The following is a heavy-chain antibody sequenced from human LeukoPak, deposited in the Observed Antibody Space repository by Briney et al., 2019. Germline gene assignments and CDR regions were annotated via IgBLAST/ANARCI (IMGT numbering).Heavy chain of an antibody. CDR3: ARERVVEVVVVPAEFWFDP. D-gene: IGHD2-2*01. V-gene: IGHV3-30-3*01. CDR1: GFTLSSYA. J-gene: IGHJ5*02. CDR2: ISYDGSNK. Sequence: PGRSLRLSCAASGFTLSSYAMHWVRQAPGKGLEWVAVISYDGSNKYYADSVKGRFTISRDNSKNTLYLQMNSLRAEDTAVYYCARERVVEVVVVPAEFWFDPWGQGTLVTVSS.